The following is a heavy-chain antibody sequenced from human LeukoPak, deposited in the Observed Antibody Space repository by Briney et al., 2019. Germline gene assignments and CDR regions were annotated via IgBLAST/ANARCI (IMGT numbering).Heavy chain of an antibody. CDR1: GETFEGYD. CDR2: INRSGST. Sequence: SETQSLTCAVSGETFEGYDWSGLREPPGKGLEWIGEINRSGSTNYNPSLKSQVTISVDTSKCQLSVKVSSVTAADTAVYYCARGTNRDRDYYYYSFMDVWAKGTTVTVSS. V-gene: IGHV4-34*01. CDR3: ARGTNRDRDYYYYSFMDV. J-gene: IGHJ6*03. D-gene: IGHD1-14*01.